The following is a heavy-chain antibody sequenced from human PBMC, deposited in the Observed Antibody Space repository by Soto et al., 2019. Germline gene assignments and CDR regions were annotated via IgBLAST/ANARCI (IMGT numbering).Heavy chain of an antibody. CDR2: ISYDGSNK. Sequence: QVQLVESGGGVVQPGRSLRLSCAASGFTFSSYGMHWVRQAQGKGLEWVAVISYDGSNKYYADSVKGRFTISRDNSKNTLYLQMNSLRAEDTAVYYCAKGHCSGGSCYLDYWGQGTLVTVSS. CDR1: GFTFSSYG. D-gene: IGHD2-15*01. CDR3: AKGHCSGGSCYLDY. V-gene: IGHV3-30*18. J-gene: IGHJ4*02.